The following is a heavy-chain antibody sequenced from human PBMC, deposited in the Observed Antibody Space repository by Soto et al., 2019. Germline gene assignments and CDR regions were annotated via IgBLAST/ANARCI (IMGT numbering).Heavy chain of an antibody. CDR3: AREPNYFYF. Sequence: ASVKVSCKASGYTFSSYGLSWVRQAPGQGLEWMGWISDYNGNTHYAQKFQGRVIMTTDTSMSTAYMELRSLRSDDTALYYCAREPNYFYFWGQGSLVTVSS. CDR1: GYTFSSYG. V-gene: IGHV1-18*01. CDR2: ISDYNGNT. J-gene: IGHJ4*02.